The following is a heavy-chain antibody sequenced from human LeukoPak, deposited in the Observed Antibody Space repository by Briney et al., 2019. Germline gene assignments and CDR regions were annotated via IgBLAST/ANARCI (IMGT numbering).Heavy chain of an antibody. J-gene: IGHJ4*02. CDR3: ARLWWELLSGTLIDH. V-gene: IGHV4-39*01. Sequence: SETLSLTCTVSGGSISSSSYYWGWIRQPPGKGLEWIGSIYYSGSTYYNPSLKSRVTISADTSKNQFSLKLSSVTAADTAVYYCARLWWELLSGTLIDHWGQGTLVTVSS. CDR1: GGSISSSSYY. D-gene: IGHD1-26*01. CDR2: IYYSGST.